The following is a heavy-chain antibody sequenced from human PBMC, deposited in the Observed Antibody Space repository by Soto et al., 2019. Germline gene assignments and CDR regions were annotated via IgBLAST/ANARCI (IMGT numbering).Heavy chain of an antibody. CDR3: ATGYGSSWYDY. CDR1: GGSISSSSPY. V-gene: IGHV4-39*01. J-gene: IGHJ4*02. D-gene: IGHD6-13*01. Sequence: QLQLQESGPGLVKSSGTLSLTCGVSGGSISSSSPYWGWIRQPPGKGLQWIGNIYYTGITYFNPSLKSRVTISVDTSKKQFFLKLTSVTAADTAVYYCATGYGSSWYDYWGQGTLVTVAS. CDR2: IYYTGIT.